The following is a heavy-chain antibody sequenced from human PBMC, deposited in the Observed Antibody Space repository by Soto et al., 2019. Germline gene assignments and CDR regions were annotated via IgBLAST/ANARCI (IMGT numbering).Heavy chain of an antibody. CDR1: GGSISSYY. V-gene: IGHV4-59*01. CDR3: ARGPLTTYFDY. Sequence: PSETLSLTCTVSGGSISSYYWSWIRQPPGKGLEWTGYFYYSGSTNYNPSLKSRVTISVDTSKNQFSLKLSSVTAADTAVYYCARGPLTTYFDYWGQGTLVTVSS. J-gene: IGHJ4*02. CDR2: FYYSGST.